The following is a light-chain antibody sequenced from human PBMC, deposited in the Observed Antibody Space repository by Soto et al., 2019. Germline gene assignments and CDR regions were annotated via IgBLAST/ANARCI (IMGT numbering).Light chain of an antibody. CDR2: WAS. CDR3: QQYYSTPLT. Sequence: DIVMTQSPDSLAVSLGEWATINCKSSQSVLYSSNNKNYLAWYQQKPGQPPKLLIYWASTRESGVPDRFSGSGSGTDFTLTISSLQAEDEAVYYCQQYYSTPLTFGGGTKVEIK. CDR1: QSVLYSSNNKNY. J-gene: IGKJ4*01. V-gene: IGKV4-1*01.